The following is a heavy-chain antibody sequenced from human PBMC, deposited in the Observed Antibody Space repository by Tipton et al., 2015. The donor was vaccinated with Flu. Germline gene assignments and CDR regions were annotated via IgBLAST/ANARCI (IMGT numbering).Heavy chain of an antibody. J-gene: IGHJ4*02. Sequence: GLVKPSETLSLTCAVYGGSFSGYYWSWIRQPPGKGLEWIGEINHSGSTNYNPSLKSRVTISVDTSKNQFSLKLSSVTAADTAVYYCARPSGFLRLGIVDWGQGTLVTVSS. CDR2: INHSGST. D-gene: IGHD7-27*01. CDR1: GGSFSGYY. V-gene: IGHV4-34*01. CDR3: ARPSGFLRLGIVD.